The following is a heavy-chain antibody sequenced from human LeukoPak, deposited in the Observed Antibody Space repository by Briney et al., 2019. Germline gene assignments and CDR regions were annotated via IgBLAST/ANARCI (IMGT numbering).Heavy chain of an antibody. CDR1: GYTFTSYD. V-gene: IGHV1-8*01. Sequence: ASVKVSCKASGYTFTSYDITWVRQATGQGLEWMGIINPSGGSTSYAQKFQGRVTMTRNTSISTAYMELSSLRSEDTAVYYCARTAGVDIVATTDPDGDYWGQGTLVTVSS. CDR2: INPSGGST. J-gene: IGHJ4*02. CDR3: ARTAGVDIVATTDPDGDY. D-gene: IGHD5-12*01.